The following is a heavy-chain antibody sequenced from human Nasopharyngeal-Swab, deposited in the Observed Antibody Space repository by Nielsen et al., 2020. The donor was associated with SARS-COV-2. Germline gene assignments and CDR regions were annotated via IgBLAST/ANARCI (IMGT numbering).Heavy chain of an antibody. CDR2: INPYSGDT. Sequence: ASVKVSCKASGYTFTDYYIHWVRQAPGQGLEYMGRINPYSGDTDSAQKFQGRVTVTRDTSINTAYMHLGSLRSDDTAVYYCLRGDGDVPGITGSGPPGGYWGQGTQVTVSS. V-gene: IGHV1-2*06. D-gene: IGHD6-13*01. CDR3: LRGDGDVPGITGSGPPGGY. CDR1: GYTFTDYY. J-gene: IGHJ4*02.